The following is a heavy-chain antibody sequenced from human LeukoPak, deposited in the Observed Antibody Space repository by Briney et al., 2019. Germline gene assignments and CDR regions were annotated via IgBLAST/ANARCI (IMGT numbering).Heavy chain of an antibody. D-gene: IGHD2-2*01. CDR3: AKSCSSTSCYYFDF. V-gene: IGHV3-9*01. Sequence: GGSLRLSCTASGFTFDDFAMHWVRQAPGKGLEWVSSINWNSGSIGYADSVKGRFTISRDNAKNSLYLQMNSLRAEDTALYYCAKSCSSTSCYYFDFWGKGALVTVSS. CDR1: GFTFDDFA. J-gene: IGHJ4*02. CDR2: INWNSGSI.